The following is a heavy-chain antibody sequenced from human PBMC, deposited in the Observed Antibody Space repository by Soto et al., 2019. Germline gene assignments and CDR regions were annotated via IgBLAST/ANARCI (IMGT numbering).Heavy chain of an antibody. Sequence: QVQLQQWGAGLLKPSETLSLSCAVYGGSFSGYYWSWIRQPPGKGLEWIGEINHSGSTNYNPYLKGRVTISVDTSKNQFSLRLSSVTAADTAVYYCASILRYLWGQGTLVTVSS. V-gene: IGHV4-34*01. D-gene: IGHD3-16*01. CDR1: GGSFSGYY. J-gene: IGHJ4*02. CDR3: ASILRYL. CDR2: INHSGST.